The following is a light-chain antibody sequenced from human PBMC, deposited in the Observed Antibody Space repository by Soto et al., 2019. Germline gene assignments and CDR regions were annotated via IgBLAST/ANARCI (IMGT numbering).Light chain of an antibody. Sequence: DIVMTQPPLSLSVTPGQPASISCKSSQRLLHSDGKPYFYWYLQKPGQPPQLLIYDVSNRFSGVSDRVSGSGSGTSFTMKIRRVEAEEGGVDHGMQSVQRPWTFGKGTKVEIK. J-gene: IGKJ1*01. CDR3: MQSVQRPWT. V-gene: IGKV2D-29*01. CDR1: QRLLHSDGKPY. CDR2: DVS.